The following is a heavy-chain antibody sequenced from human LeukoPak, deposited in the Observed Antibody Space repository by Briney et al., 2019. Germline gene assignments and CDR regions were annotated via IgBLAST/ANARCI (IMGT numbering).Heavy chain of an antibody. J-gene: IGHJ5*02. D-gene: IGHD3-22*01. CDR2: IYYSGST. V-gene: IGHV4-59*01. Sequence: KPSETLSLTCTVSGGSISSYYWSWIRQPPGKGLEWIGYIYYSGSTNYNPSLKSRVTISVDTSKNQFSLKLSSVTAADTAVYYCARDYVRSGYYYWFDPWGQGTLVTVSS. CDR3: ARDYVRSGYYYWFDP. CDR1: GGSISSYY.